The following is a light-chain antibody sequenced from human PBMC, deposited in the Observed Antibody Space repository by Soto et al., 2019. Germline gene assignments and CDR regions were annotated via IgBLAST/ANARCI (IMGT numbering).Light chain of an antibody. CDR1: QSLSSTF. CDR2: GVS. V-gene: IGKV3-20*01. Sequence: EIVLTQSPGTLSLSPGERATLSCRASQSLSSTFLAWYQQKPGQAPRLLIYGVSSRATGIPDRFSGSGSGTDFTLTISRLEPDDFAVYYCQQYGSSPYTFGPRTKLEIK. J-gene: IGKJ2*01. CDR3: QQYGSSPYT.